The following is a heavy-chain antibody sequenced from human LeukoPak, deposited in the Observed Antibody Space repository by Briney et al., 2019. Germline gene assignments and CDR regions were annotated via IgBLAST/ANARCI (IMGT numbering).Heavy chain of an antibody. CDR3: AADYDFWSGYSV. J-gene: IGHJ4*02. D-gene: IGHD3-3*01. CDR2: ISGSGGRT. Sequence: GGSLRHSCAASGVSFSSDAMSCVRQTPGKGQEWVSAISGSGGRTYYADSVRGPFTISTDNSKNTLYLQIKSVRSSNTRVYHTAADYDFWSGYSVWGQGTLVTVSS. CDR1: GVSFSSDA. V-gene: IGHV3-23*01.